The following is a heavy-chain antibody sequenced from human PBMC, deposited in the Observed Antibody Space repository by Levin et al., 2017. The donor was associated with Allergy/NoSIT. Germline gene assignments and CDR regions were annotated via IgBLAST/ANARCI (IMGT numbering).Heavy chain of an antibody. D-gene: IGHD3-10*01. V-gene: IGHV1-18*01. CDR2: ISAYNGNT. Sequence: GESLKISCKASGYTFTSYGISWVRQAPGQGLEWMGWISAYNGNTNYAQKLQGRVTMTTDTSTSTAYMELRSLRSDDTAMYYCARDHRSGSYSGYWGQGTLVTVSS. CDR3: ARDHRSGSYSGY. CDR1: GYTFTSYG. J-gene: IGHJ4*02.